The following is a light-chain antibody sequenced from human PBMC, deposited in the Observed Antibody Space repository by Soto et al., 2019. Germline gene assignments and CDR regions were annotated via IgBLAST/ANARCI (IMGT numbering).Light chain of an antibody. CDR2: DVS. V-gene: IGLV2-14*01. Sequence: QSVLTQPASVSGSPGQSITISCTGTSSDVGGYNYVSWYQQHPGKAPKLMIYDVSNRPSGVSNRFSGSKSGNTASLTISGFQAEDEADYYCSSYTSSSPPYVFGIGTKVTVL. J-gene: IGLJ1*01. CDR1: SSDVGGYNY. CDR3: SSYTSSSPPYV.